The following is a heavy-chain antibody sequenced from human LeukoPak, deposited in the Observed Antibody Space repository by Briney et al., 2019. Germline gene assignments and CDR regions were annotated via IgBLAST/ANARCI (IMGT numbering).Heavy chain of an antibody. CDR2: IYHSGST. Sequence: SETLSLTCTVSGGSISSGGYYWSWIRQPPGKGLEWIGYIYHSGSTYYNPSLKSRVTISVDRSKNQFSLKLSSVTAADTAVYYCARAINYDFLAFDIWGQGTMATVSS. D-gene: IGHD3-3*01. V-gene: IGHV4-30-2*01. CDR3: ARAINYDFLAFDI. J-gene: IGHJ3*02. CDR1: GGSISSGGYY.